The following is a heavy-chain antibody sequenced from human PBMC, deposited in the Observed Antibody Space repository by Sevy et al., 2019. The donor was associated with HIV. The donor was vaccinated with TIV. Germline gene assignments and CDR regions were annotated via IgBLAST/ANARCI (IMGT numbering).Heavy chain of an antibody. J-gene: IGHJ4*02. Sequence: SETLSLTCTVSGASISSNTYYWGWIRQPPGKDLDLIGSIYFIGSAYYNPSLKGRVTISVDTSKNQLSLKVRSVTATDTAVYYCAREGPRIAQFDNWGQGTLVTVSS. CDR3: AREGPRIAQFDN. CDR1: GASISSNTYY. V-gene: IGHV4-39*02. D-gene: IGHD6-13*01. CDR2: IYFIGSA.